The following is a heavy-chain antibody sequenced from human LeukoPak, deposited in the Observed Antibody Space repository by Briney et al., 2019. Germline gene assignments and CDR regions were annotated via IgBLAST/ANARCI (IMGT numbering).Heavy chain of an antibody. V-gene: IGHV3-23*01. CDR3: AKDRLGAMMYFDF. J-gene: IGHJ4*02. D-gene: IGHD1-26*01. Sequence: GGSLRLSCAASGFTFSSYAMSWVRQAPGKGLEWVSAISGSGGSTYYADSVKGRVTISRENSKNTLYLQVNSLRVEDTAVYYCAKDRLGAMMYFDFWGQGTLVTVSS. CDR2: ISGSGGST. CDR1: GFTFSSYA.